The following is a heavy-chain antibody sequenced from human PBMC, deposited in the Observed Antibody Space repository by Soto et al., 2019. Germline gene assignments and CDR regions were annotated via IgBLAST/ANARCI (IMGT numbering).Heavy chain of an antibody. J-gene: IGHJ6*04. D-gene: IGHD6-19*01. CDR2: IKQDGSEN. Sequence: DVRLVESGGGLVQPGGARRLSCAASSFTFSSYWLSWVRQAPGKGLEWVATIKQDGSENYYVDSVKGRFTISRDNAKNSLYLQMSRLSADDTAVYYCARSGPCISVAAAAFQDAMVFWGEGTTVTVSA. V-gene: IGHV3-7*03. CDR3: ARSGPCISVAAAAFQDAMVF. CDR1: SFTFSSYW.